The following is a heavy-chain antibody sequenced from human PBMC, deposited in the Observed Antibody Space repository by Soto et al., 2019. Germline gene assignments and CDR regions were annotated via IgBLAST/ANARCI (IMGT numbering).Heavy chain of an antibody. CDR2: MNPNSGNT. V-gene: IGHV1-8*01. D-gene: IGHD3-3*01. J-gene: IGHJ6*02. Sequence: ASVKVSCKASGYTFTSYDINWVRQATGQGLEWMGWMNPNSGNTGYAQKFQGRVTMTRNTSISTAYMELSSLRFEVTAVYYCATPPSTDFWSGYFRPSKSGMDVWGQGTTVTVSS. CDR1: GYTFTSYD. CDR3: ATPPSTDFWSGYFRPSKSGMDV.